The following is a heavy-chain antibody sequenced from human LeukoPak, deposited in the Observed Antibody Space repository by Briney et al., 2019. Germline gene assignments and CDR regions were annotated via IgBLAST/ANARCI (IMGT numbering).Heavy chain of an antibody. CDR1: GFTFSSYA. J-gene: IGHJ4*02. D-gene: IGHD5-18*01. Sequence: PGGSLRLSCAASGFTFSSYAMHWVRQAPGKGLEWVAVISYDGSNKYYADSVKGRFTISRDNSKNTLYLQMNSLRAEDTAVYYCAREGVGGYSYGYPLDYWGQGTLVTVSS. CDR3: AREGVGGYSYGYPLDY. CDR2: ISYDGSNK. V-gene: IGHV3-30-3*01.